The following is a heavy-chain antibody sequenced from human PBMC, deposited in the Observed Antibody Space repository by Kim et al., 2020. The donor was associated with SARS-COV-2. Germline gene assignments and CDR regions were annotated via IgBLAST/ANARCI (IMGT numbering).Heavy chain of an antibody. Sequence: YYAYSVKGRFTISRDNSKNTLYLQMNSLRAEDTAVYYCAKEVEVAGTTDYWGQGTLVTVSS. D-gene: IGHD6-19*01. V-gene: IGHV3-23*01. J-gene: IGHJ4*02. CDR3: AKEVEVAGTTDY.